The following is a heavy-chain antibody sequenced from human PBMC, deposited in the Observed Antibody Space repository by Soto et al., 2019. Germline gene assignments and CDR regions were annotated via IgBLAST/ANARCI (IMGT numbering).Heavy chain of an antibody. CDR1: GGTFSSYA. D-gene: IGHD1-20*01. J-gene: IGHJ6*02. CDR2: IAPMFGRA. Sequence: SVKLSCKASGGTFSSYAISWVRQAPGQGLEWMGGIAPMFGRANYAQKFQGRVTITADESTSTAYMELSSLRSEDTAVYFCAREYKWNDVRYGMDVWGQGTTVTISS. CDR3: AREYKWNDVRYGMDV. V-gene: IGHV1-69*13.